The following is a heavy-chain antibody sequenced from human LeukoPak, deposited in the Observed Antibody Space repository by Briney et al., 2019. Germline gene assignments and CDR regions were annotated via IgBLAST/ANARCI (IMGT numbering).Heavy chain of an antibody. CDR1: GFTFSSYS. CDR3: AKHGLRLGELVYYYYYMDV. V-gene: IGHV3-21*01. Sequence: PGGSLRLSCAASGFTFSSYSMNWVRQAPGKGLEWVSSISSSSSYIYYADSVKGRFTISRDNAKNSLYLQMNSLRAEDTAVYYCAKHGLRLGELVYYYYYMDVWGKGTTVTVSS. J-gene: IGHJ6*03. CDR2: ISSSSSYI. D-gene: IGHD3-16*01.